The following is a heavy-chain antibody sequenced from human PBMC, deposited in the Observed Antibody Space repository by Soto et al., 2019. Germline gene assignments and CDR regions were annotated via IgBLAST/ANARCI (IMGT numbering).Heavy chain of an antibody. CDR2: ISSSSSYI. D-gene: IGHD5-18*01. CDR3: ARGVGYSYGLFYYFDY. Sequence: WGSLRLSCAASGFTFSSYSMNWVRQDTGKGLEWVSSISSSSSYIYYADSVKGRFTISRDNAKNSLYLQMNSLRAEDTAVYYCARGVGYSYGLFYYFDYWGQGTLVTVSS. CDR1: GFTFSSYS. V-gene: IGHV3-21*01. J-gene: IGHJ4*02.